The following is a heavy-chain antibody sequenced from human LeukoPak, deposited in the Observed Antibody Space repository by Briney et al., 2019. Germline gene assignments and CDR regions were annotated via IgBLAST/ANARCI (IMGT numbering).Heavy chain of an antibody. Sequence: SETLSLTCAVCGGSFSGYYWSWIRQPPGKGLEWIGEINHSGSTNYNPSLKSRVTISVDTSKNQFSLKLSSVTAADTAVYYCATLYSSSWYGYYYYGMDVWGQGTTVTVSS. D-gene: IGHD6-13*01. CDR1: GGSFSGYY. CDR3: ATLYSSSWYGYYYYGMDV. J-gene: IGHJ6*02. CDR2: INHSGST. V-gene: IGHV4-34*01.